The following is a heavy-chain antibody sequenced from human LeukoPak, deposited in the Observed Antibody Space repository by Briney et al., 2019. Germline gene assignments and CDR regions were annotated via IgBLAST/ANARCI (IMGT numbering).Heavy chain of an antibody. Sequence: ASVKVSCKASGYSFSNHDINWVRQATGQGLEWMGWMNPNSGNTGFAQKFQGRVTMTRDTSISTAYMELSSLRSEDTAVYYCAVYLDFWSGSYSYWGQGTLVTVSS. J-gene: IGHJ4*02. CDR2: MNPNSGNT. V-gene: IGHV1-8*01. CDR3: AVYLDFWSGSYSY. CDR1: GYSFSNHD. D-gene: IGHD3-3*01.